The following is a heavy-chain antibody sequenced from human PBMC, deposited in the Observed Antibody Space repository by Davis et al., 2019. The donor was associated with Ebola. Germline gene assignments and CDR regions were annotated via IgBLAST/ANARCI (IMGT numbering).Heavy chain of an antibody. CDR1: GFTFSNYV. V-gene: IGHV3-23*01. J-gene: IGHJ6*02. CDR3: AKDWRYDSRLRKSYYYGMDV. Sequence: GGSLRLSCEASGFTFSNYVMSWVRQAPGKGLEWVSAISVTGGRPFYADSVKGRFTISRDNSKTTVYLQMNSLRVEDTAVYYCAKDWRYDSRLRKSYYYGMDVWGQGTTVTVSS. D-gene: IGHD3-22*01. CDR2: ISVTGGRP.